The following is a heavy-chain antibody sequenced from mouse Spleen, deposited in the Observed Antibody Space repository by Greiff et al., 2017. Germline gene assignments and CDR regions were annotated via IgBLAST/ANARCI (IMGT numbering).Heavy chain of an antibody. V-gene: IGHV1-85*01. CDR3: AGSGTAMDY. Sequence: VMLVESGPELVKPGASVKLSCKASGYTFTSYDINWVKQRPGQGLEWIGWIYPRDGSTKYNEKFKGKATLTVDTSSSTAYMELHSLTSEDSAVYFCAGSGTAMDYWGQGTSVTVSS. CDR2: IYPRDGST. J-gene: IGHJ4*01. CDR1: GYTFTSYD. D-gene: IGHD4-1*01.